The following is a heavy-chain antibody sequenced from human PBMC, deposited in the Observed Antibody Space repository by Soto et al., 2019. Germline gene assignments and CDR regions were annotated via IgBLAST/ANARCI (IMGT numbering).Heavy chain of an antibody. CDR2: VYTSGTT. Sequence: QVQLQESGPGLVKPSETLSLTCSVSGASMNTYFWGWIRQPAGKGLEWIGRVYTSGTTNYNPSLKSRVTMSVDTSKKQVSLKLISLTAADTGLYYCARDEPDTGEGFDIWGQGTMVTVSS. CDR1: GASMNTYF. D-gene: IGHD3-10*01. J-gene: IGHJ3*02. V-gene: IGHV4-4*07. CDR3: ARDEPDTGEGFDI.